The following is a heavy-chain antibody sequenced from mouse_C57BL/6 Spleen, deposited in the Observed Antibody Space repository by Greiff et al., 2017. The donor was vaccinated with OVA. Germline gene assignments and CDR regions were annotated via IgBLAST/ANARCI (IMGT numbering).Heavy chain of an antibody. CDR2: IDPSDSYP. CDR3: ARGGNYDY. V-gene: IGHV1-59*01. D-gene: IGHD2-1*01. CDR1: GYPFTSYW. Sequence: QVQLQQPGAELVRPGTSVKLSCKASGYPFTSYWMHWVKQRPGQGLEWIGVIDPSDSYPNYNQKFKGKATLTVDTSSSTAYMQLSSLTSEDSAVYYCARGGNYDYWGQGTTLTVSS. J-gene: IGHJ2*01.